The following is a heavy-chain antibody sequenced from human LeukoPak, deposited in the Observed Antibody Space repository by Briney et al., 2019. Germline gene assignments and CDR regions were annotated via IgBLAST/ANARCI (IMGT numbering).Heavy chain of an antibody. V-gene: IGHV3-23*01. J-gene: IGHJ4*02. CDR3: AKGGDRYHPD. CDR2: ITVRSGVT. Sequence: ASETLSLTCDVSGGSVTSTNWWTWVRQPPGKGLEWVSSITVRSGVTYYADSVRGRFTISKDSSKNTLYLQMNSLRAEDTAVYYCAKGGDRYHPDWGQGTLVTVSS. CDR1: GGSVTSTNW. D-gene: IGHD2-2*01.